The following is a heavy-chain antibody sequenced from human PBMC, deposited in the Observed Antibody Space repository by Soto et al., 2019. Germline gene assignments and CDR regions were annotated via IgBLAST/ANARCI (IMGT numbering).Heavy chain of an antibody. V-gene: IGHV3-23*01. CDR2: ISGSGGST. CDR3: AKDLGSGWYSYFDY. CDR1: GFTFSSYA. J-gene: IGHJ4*02. D-gene: IGHD6-19*01. Sequence: GGSPRLSCAASGFTFSSYAMSWVRKAPGKGLEWVSAISGSGGSTYYADSVKGRFTISRDNSKNTLYLQMNSLRAEDTAVYYCAKDLGSGWYSYFDYWGEGTLVTVSS.